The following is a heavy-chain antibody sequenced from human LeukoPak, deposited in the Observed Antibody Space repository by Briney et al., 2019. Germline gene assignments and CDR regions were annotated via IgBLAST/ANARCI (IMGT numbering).Heavy chain of an antibody. CDR2: ISWNSGSI. CDR3: ARNTYDAFDI. D-gene: IGHD2-8*01. CDR1: GFTFDDYA. J-gene: IGHJ3*02. V-gene: IGHV3-9*01. Sequence: GRSLRLPCAASGFTFDDYAMHWVRQAPGKGLEWVSGISWNSGSIGYADSVKGRFTISRDNAKNSLYLQMNSLRAEDTALYYCARNTYDAFDIWGQGTMVTVSS.